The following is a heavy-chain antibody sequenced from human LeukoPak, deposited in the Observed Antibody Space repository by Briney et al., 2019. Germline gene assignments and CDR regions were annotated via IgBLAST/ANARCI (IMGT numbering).Heavy chain of an antibody. CDR1: GFTFSTYS. V-gene: IGHV3-21*01. CDR2: ITGSSRFI. J-gene: IGHJ4*02. Sequence: PGGSRRLSCAASGFTFSTYSMNWVRQAPGKGLEWVSSITGSSRFIYYADSMKGRFTISRDNAKNSMYLQMSSLRAGDTAVYYCARDRSSGWYDYWGQGILVTVSS. D-gene: IGHD6-19*01. CDR3: ARDRSSGWYDY.